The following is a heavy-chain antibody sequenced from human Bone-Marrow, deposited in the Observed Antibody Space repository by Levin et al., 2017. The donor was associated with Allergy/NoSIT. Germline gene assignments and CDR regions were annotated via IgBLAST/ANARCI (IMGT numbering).Heavy chain of an antibody. J-gene: IGHJ4*02. CDR2: IGGSGFTT. CDR3: AKRVMGHFDY. Sequence: PGGSLRLSCAASGFTFPSSVMNWVRQAPGKALEWVSSIGGSGFTTYYADSVKGRFTISRDNSKNTLYLHMNSLRVEDTAVYYCAKRVMGHFDYWGQGTLVTVSS. D-gene: IGHD1-26*01. V-gene: IGHV3-23*01. CDR1: GFTFPSSV.